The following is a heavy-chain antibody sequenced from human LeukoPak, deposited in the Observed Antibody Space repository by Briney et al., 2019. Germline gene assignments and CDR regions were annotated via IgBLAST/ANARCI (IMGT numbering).Heavy chain of an antibody. V-gene: IGHV3-33*01. CDR1: GFPLLRHG. D-gene: IGHD5-12*01. CDR2: TWYGGS. Sequence: GSLSLSCTTSGFPLLRHGMHGVRQAPGKGLEWVAVTWYGGSDYADSVRGRFSVSRDIFGNTVYLQMDNLRVEDTALYYCAREQSTSGHAGAFDIWGQGTVVTVSS. CDR3: AREQSTSGHAGAFDI. J-gene: IGHJ3*02.